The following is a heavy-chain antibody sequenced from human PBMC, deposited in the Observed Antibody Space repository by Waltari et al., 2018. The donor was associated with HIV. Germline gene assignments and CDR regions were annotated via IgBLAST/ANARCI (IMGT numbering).Heavy chain of an antibody. CDR3: ARDRLAQRKGYYYYYGMDV. CDR2: TRNKANSYTT. J-gene: IGHJ6*02. CDR1: GFTFSDHY. V-gene: IGHV3-72*01. D-gene: IGHD6-25*01. Sequence: EVQLVESGGGLVQPGGSLRLSCAASGFTFSDHYMDWVRQAPGKGLEWVGRTRNKANSYTTEYAASVKGRFTISRDDSKNSLYLQMNSLKTEDTAVYYCARDRLAQRKGYYYYYGMDVWGQGTTVTVSS.